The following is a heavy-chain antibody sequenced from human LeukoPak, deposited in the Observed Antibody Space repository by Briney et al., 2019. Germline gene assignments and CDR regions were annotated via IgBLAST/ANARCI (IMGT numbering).Heavy chain of an antibody. CDR3: ARDSRITIFGVVIRPLDY. D-gene: IGHD3-3*01. Sequence: GGSLRLSCAASGFTFSSYWWHWVRQAPGKGLVWVSRINSDGSSTSYADSVKGRFTISRDNAKNTLYLQMNSLRAEDTAVYYCARDSRITIFGVVIRPLDYWGQGTLVTVSS. J-gene: IGHJ4*02. CDR2: INSDGSST. V-gene: IGHV3-74*01. CDR1: GFTFSSYW.